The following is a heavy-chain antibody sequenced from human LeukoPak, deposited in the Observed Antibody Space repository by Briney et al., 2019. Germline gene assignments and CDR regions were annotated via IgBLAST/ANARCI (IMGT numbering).Heavy chain of an antibody. V-gene: IGHV3-7*01. D-gene: IGHD3-10*01. CDR1: GFTFSSYW. Sequence: GGSLRLTCAASGFTFSSYWMSWVRQAPGKGLEWVANIKQDGSESYYVDSVKGRFTISRDSAKNSLYLLMNSLRAEDTAVYYCARLQYSFLYGSGSYGVDYWGQGTLVTVSS. CDR2: IKQDGSES. CDR3: ARLQYSFLYGSGSYGVDY. J-gene: IGHJ4*02.